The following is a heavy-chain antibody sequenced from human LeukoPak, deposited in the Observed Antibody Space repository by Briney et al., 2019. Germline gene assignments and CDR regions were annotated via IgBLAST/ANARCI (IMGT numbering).Heavy chain of an antibody. J-gene: IGHJ4*01. V-gene: IGHV4-34*01. CDR1: GGSFSGYY. CDR3: ARRRGDYVWGSYRPSFDY. D-gene: IGHD3-16*02. CDR2: INHSGST. Sequence: PSETLSLTCAVYGGSFSGYYWSWVRQPPGKGLEWIGEINHSGSTNYNPSLKTRLTISVDTSKNQFSLKLSSVTAADTAVYYCARRRGDYVWGSYRPSFDYWGQGTLVTVSS.